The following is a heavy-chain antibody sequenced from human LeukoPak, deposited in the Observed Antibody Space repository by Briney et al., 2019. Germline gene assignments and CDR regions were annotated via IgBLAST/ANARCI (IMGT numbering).Heavy chain of an antibody. CDR1: GFIFSSSE. CDR2: ISSGGTTI. CDR3: ARDHSSGWRHFAY. J-gene: IGHJ4*02. V-gene: IGHV3-48*03. D-gene: IGHD6-19*01. Sequence: GGSLRLSCAASGFIFSSSEMNWVRQAPGKGLEWISYISSGGTTIYHADSVKGRFTISRDNAKNSLYLQMNSLRAEDTAVYYCARDHSSGWRHFAYWGQGTLVTVSS.